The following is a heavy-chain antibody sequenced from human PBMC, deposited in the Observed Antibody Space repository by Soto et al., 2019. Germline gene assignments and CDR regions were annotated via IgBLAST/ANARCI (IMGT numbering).Heavy chain of an antibody. D-gene: IGHD4-17*01. Sequence: GGSLRLSCAASGFTVSSNYMSWVRQAPGKGLEWVSVIYSGGSTYYADSVKGRFTISRDNSKNTLYLQMNSLRAEDTAVYYCARGADYGDWAAFDSWGQGTMVTVSS. V-gene: IGHV3-53*01. CDR1: GFTVSSNY. CDR3: ARGADYGDWAAFDS. J-gene: IGHJ3*02. CDR2: IYSGGST.